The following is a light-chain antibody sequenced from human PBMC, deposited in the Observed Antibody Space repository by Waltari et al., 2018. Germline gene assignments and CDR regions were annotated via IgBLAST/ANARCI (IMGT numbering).Light chain of an antibody. CDR3: QHYEGWPPSYT. Sequence: IVMTQSPATLSVSPGERATLSCRASQNVRSNLAWYQQKPGQAPRPLTCGGCTRGTDVPGRFGGSGFGTEFTLTISSLQSEDFAVYYCQHYEGWPPSYTFGQGTKVEI. J-gene: IGKJ2*01. CDR2: GGC. CDR1: QNVRSN. V-gene: IGKV3-15*01.